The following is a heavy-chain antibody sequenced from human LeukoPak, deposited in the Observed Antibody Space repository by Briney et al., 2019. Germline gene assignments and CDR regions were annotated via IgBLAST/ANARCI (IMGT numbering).Heavy chain of an antibody. Sequence: GESLKISCKGSGYRFTTYWIGWVRQMPGKGLEWMGMINPDNSDTRYSPSFRGQVTTSADKSTSTAYLQWSSLKTSDTAMYYCERQGSCDSTRCYVYYHSGMDVWGQGTTVTVSS. D-gene: IGHD2-2*01. V-gene: IGHV5-51*01. CDR2: INPDNSDT. CDR3: ERQGSCDSTRCYVYYHSGMDV. CDR1: GYRFTTYW. J-gene: IGHJ6*02.